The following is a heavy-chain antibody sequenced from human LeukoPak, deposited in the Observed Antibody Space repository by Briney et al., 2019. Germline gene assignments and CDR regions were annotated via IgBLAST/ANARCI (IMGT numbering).Heavy chain of an antibody. V-gene: IGHV3-21*01. D-gene: IGHD6-19*01. J-gene: IGHJ4*02. CDR2: ISSTSSYI. CDR1: GFTFSSYS. CDR3: ARVKPGIAVGIDY. Sequence: GGSLRLSCAASGFTFSSYSMNWVRQAPGKGLEWVSSISSTSSYIYYADSVKGRFTISRDNAKNSLYLQMNSLRAEDTAVYYCARVKPGIAVGIDYWGQGTLVTVSS.